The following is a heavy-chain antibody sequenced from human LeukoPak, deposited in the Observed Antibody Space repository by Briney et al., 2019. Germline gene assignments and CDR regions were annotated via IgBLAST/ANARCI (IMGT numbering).Heavy chain of an antibody. CDR2: IYYSGST. Sequence: PSETLSLTCTVSGGSISSSSYYWGWIRQPPGKGLEWIGSIYYSGSTYYNPSLKSRVTISVDTSKNQFSLKLSSVTAADTAVYYCARDEWLRPDYWGQGTLVTVSS. V-gene: IGHV4-39*02. J-gene: IGHJ4*02. D-gene: IGHD5-12*01. CDR1: GGSISSSSYY. CDR3: ARDEWLRPDY.